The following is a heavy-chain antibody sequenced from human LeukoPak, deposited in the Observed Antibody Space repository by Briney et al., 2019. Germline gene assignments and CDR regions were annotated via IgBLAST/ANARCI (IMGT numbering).Heavy chain of an antibody. CDR2: IYFNRGGT. V-gene: IGHV1-2*02. Sequence: ASVNVSCQASRYTFTGYYMHWVRPAPGQGLEWVGWIYFNRGGTNYAQKFQGRVTMTRDTSIITAYMELSRLRSDDTAVYYCASSKCSSASCRDYYYYMDVWGKGTRVTVSS. CDR3: ASSKCSSASCRDYYYYMDV. J-gene: IGHJ6*03. D-gene: IGHD2-2*01. CDR1: RYTFTGYY.